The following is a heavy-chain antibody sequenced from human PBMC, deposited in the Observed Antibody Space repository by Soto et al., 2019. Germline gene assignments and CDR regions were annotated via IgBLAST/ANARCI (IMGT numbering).Heavy chain of an antibody. Sequence: SETLSLTCTVSGDSISPYYWSWIRQPPGKGLEWIGYIFYKGTIKYNPSLKSRVTISVDTSQNQFSLKLRSVTAADTAVYYCAGDSTSLDYWGQGALVTVSS. CDR2: IFYKGTI. D-gene: IGHD3-16*02. CDR3: AGDSTSLDY. J-gene: IGHJ4*02. V-gene: IGHV4-59*01. CDR1: GDSISPYY.